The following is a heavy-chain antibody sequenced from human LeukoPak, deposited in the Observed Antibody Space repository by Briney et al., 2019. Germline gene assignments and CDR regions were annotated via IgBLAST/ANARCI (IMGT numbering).Heavy chain of an antibody. J-gene: IGHJ4*02. D-gene: IGHD1-26*01. Sequence: GGSLRLSCAASGFTFSSYAMSWVRQAPGKGLEWVSAISGSGSSTYYADSVKGRFTLSRDYPKNTLYLQMNSLRAEDTAVYFCAKYSGSYYYPPNWDSWGQGTLVTVSS. CDR1: GFTFSSYA. CDR2: ISGSGSST. V-gene: IGHV3-23*01. CDR3: AKYSGSYYYPPNWDS.